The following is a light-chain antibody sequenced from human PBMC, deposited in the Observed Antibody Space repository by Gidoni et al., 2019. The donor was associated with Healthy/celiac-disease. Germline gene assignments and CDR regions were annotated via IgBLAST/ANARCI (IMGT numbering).Light chain of an antibody. J-gene: IGKJ1*01. Sequence: IQMTQSPSSLSASVGDRVTITCRASQSISSYLNWYQQKPGKAPKLLIYAASSLQSGVPSRFSGSGSGTDFTLTISSLQPEDFANYYCQQSYNTLGAFGQGTKVEIK. CDR1: QSISSY. CDR2: AAS. CDR3: QQSYNTLGA. V-gene: IGKV1-39*01.